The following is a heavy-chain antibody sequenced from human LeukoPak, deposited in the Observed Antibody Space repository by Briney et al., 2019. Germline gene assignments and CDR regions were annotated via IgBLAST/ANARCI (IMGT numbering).Heavy chain of an antibody. CDR2: INHSGST. D-gene: IGHD3-10*01. J-gene: IGHJ4*02. V-gene: IGHV4-34*01. CDR3: ARGQTPWEFDY. Sequence: SETLSLTCAVYGGSFSGYYWTWIRQPPGKGLEWIGEINHSGSTNYNPSLKSRVTISVDTSKNQFPLKLSSVTAADTAVYYCARGQTPWEFDYWGQGTLVTVSS. CDR1: GGSFSGYY.